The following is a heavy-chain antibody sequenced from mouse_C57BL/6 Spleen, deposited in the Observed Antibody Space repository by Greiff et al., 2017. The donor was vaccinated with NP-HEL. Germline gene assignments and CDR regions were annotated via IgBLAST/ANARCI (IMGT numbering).Heavy chain of an antibody. Sequence: QVQLQQPGAELVRPGSSVKLSCKASGYTFTSYWMDWVKQRPGQGLEWIGNIYPSDSETHYNQKFKDKATLTVDKSSSTAYMQRSSLTSEDSAVYYCACFPAQATWFAYWGQGTLVTVSA. D-gene: IGHD3-2*02. CDR3: ACFPAQATWFAY. V-gene: IGHV1-61*01. CDR2: IYPSDSET. J-gene: IGHJ3*01. CDR1: GYTFTSYW.